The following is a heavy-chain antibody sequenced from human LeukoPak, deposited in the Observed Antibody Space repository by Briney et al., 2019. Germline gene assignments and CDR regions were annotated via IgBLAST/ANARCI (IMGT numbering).Heavy chain of an antibody. CDR2: IYPGDSDT. V-gene: IGHV5-51*01. D-gene: IGHD3-22*01. CDR1: GYSFTNYW. J-gene: IGHJ4*02. CDR3: ARRLRDRSRYEYYFDY. Sequence: GESLKISCKGSGYSFTNYWIAWVRQVPGKGLEWMGIIYPGDSDTRYSPFFQGQVTTSANKSSSTAYLQWSSLKASDTAMYYCARRLRDRSRYEYYFDYWGQGTLVTVSS.